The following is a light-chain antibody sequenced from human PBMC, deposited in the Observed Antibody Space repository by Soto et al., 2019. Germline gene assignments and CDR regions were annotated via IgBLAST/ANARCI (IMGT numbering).Light chain of an antibody. Sequence: EIVLTQSPATLSLSPGERATLSCRASQSVSNYLAWYQQKPGQAPRLLIYDASNRATGIPARFSGSGSGTDFTLTISNLEPEDFAVYYCQQRRNWPPITFGQGTRLEIK. CDR1: QSVSNY. V-gene: IGKV3-11*01. J-gene: IGKJ5*01. CDR3: QQRRNWPPIT. CDR2: DAS.